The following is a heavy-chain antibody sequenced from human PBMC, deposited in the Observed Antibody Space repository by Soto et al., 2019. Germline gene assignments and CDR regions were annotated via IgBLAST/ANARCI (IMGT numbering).Heavy chain of an antibody. D-gene: IGHD3-22*01. CDR2: LDHEDGET. CDR1: GYTLTELS. J-gene: IGHJ4*02. Sequence: QVQLVQSGAEVKKPGASVKVSCKVSGYTLTELSMHWVRQAPGKGLEWMGGLDHEDGETIYAQKFQGRVTMTEDTSTDPAYMELSSLRSEDTAVYYCATGSTYYYDSSGYYTNHKYFDFWGQGTLVTVSS. CDR3: ATGSTYYYDSSGYYTNHKYFDF. V-gene: IGHV1-24*01.